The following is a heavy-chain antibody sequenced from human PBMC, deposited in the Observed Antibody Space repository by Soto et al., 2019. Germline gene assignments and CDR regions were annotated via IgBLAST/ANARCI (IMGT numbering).Heavy chain of an antibody. CDR1: GFTFSNAW. CDR3: TKVSRFGEFFEY. D-gene: IGHD3-10*01. J-gene: IGHJ4*02. CDR2: VKTKAAGGTT. V-gene: IGHV3-15*01. Sequence: GGSLRLSCAASGFTFSNAWMSWVRQAPGKGLEWVGRVKTKAAGGTTDYAAPVKGRFTISSDDSENTLYLQMDSLRIEDTAVYYCTKVSRFGEFFEYWGQGTRVTVSS.